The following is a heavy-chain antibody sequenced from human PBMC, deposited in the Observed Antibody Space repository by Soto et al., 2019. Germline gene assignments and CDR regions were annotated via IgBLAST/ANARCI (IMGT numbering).Heavy chain of an antibody. D-gene: IGHD3-22*01. CDR3: ARKNYYADRGFYDY. CDR2: ISPTSEYI. V-gene: IGHV3-21*01. Sequence: PGGSLRLSCAASGFSFSRHSMNWVRQAPGKGLEWVSSISPTSEYIYHADSVKGRFTISRDNAKNSLYLQMDSLRADDTAVYYCARKNYYADRGFYDYWGQGALVTVSS. J-gene: IGHJ4*02. CDR1: GFSFSRHS.